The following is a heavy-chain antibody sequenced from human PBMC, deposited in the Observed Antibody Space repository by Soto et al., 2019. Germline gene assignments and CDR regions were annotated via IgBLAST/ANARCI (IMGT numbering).Heavy chain of an antibody. D-gene: IGHD3-22*01. V-gene: IGHV3-30-3*01. CDR3: ARDLGYYDSDGYFDY. CDR2: ISYDGNRK. Sequence: VQLVESGGGVVQPGRSLRLSCAASEFIFSKFDMHWVRQAPGKGLEWVAVISYDGNRKYYADSVKGRFSISRDNSENTLSLQINSLRAEDTAVYYCARDLGYYDSDGYFDYWGQGTLVTVSS. J-gene: IGHJ4*02. CDR1: EFIFSKFD.